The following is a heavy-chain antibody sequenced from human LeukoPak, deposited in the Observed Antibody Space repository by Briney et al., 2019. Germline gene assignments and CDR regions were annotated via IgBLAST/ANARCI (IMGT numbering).Heavy chain of an antibody. CDR2: INHSGST. V-gene: IGHV4-34*01. Sequence: SETLSLTCAVYGWSFSGYYWSWIRQPPGKGLEWIGEINHSGSTNYNPYFKSRVTISVETSKNQSPLKLSSVTAADTAVYYCARGNTATNYYYYVDVWGKGTTVTVSS. CDR1: GWSFSGYY. CDR3: ARGNTATNYYYYVDV. J-gene: IGHJ6*03. D-gene: IGHD5-18*01.